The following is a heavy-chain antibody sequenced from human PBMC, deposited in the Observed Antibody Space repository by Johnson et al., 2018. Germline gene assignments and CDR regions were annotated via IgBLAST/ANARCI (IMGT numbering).Heavy chain of an antibody. Sequence: QVQLQESGGGLVQPGGSLRLSCAASGFTFSSYGMHWVRQAPGKGLEWVSGICYHGSTNHSADSVQGRFTIARDNSKNMVYLQVNRLLAKDTAVYYCARDVCGSPSCFGLGGQGTLVTVSS. CDR1: GFTFSSYG. CDR3: ARDVCGSPSCFGL. J-gene: IGHJ4*02. D-gene: IGHD2-2*01. V-gene: IGHV3-33*08. CDR2: ICYHGSTN.